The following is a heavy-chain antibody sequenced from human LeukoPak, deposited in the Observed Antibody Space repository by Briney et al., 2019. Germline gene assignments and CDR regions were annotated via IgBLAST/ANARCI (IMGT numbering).Heavy chain of an antibody. CDR1: GFTFSSYW. CDR3: ARALYNRGRYPDYFDS. CDR2: IKRDGSDK. J-gene: IGHJ4*02. D-gene: IGHD6-19*01. V-gene: IGHV3-7*01. Sequence: GGSLRLSCAASGFTFSSYWMSWVRQAPGKGLEWVANIKRDGSDKYYVGSVEGRFTISRDKDKNSLYLQMSSLRAEDTAIYYCARALYNRGRYPDYFDSWGQGALVTVSS.